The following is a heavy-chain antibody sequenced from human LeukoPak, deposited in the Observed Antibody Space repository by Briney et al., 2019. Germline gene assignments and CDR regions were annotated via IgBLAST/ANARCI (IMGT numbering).Heavy chain of an antibody. V-gene: IGHV1-18*01. CDR3: ARGGYSGSYHSFDY. CDR1: GYSFSEYG. J-gene: IGHJ4*02. CDR2: ISAYNGNT. D-gene: IGHD1-26*01. Sequence: ASVKVSCKSSGYSFSEYGIAWVRQAPGQGLEWMGWISAYNGNTNYAQKLLGRVTMTTDTSTSTAYMELRSLRSDDTAVYYCARGGYSGSYHSFDYWGQGTLVTVSS.